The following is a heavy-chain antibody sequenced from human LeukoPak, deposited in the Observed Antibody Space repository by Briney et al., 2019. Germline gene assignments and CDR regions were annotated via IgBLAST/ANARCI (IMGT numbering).Heavy chain of an antibody. Sequence: ASVKVSCKASGYTFTNYAVHWVRQAPGQRPEWMGRINPGDGDTKYSQNFQDRVTFGRDTSANTAFMELSSLRSEDTAVYYCATRGVTTRDSYYYSLHVWGQGTTVTVSS. D-gene: IGHD2-21*02. J-gene: IGHJ6*02. CDR1: GYTFTNYA. CDR2: INPGDGDT. CDR3: ATRGVTTRDSYYYSLHV. V-gene: IGHV1-3*01.